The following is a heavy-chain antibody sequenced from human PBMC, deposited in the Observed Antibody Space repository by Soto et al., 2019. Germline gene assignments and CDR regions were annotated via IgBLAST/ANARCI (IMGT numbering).Heavy chain of an antibody. V-gene: IGHV3-23*01. CDR3: AKRNGYSSGWYRLAP. J-gene: IGHJ5*02. D-gene: IGHD6-19*01. CDR1: GFTFSSYA. Sequence: GGSLRLSCAASGFTFSSYAMNWVRQAPGKGLEWVSVISANGVSTYYADSVKGRFTISRDNSKNTLYLQMNSLRAEDTAVYYCAKRNGYSSGWYRLAPWGKGTRVTVSS. CDR2: ISANGVST.